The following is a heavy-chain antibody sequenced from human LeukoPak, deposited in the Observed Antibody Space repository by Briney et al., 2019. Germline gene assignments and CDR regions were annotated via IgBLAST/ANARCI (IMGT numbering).Heavy chain of an antibody. CDR2: IYYSGST. CDR3: ARAMEMVGAFDM. CDR1: GGSISSYY. Sequence: SETLSLTCTVSGGSISSYYWSWIRHPPGKGLEWIGYIYYSGSTNYNASLKSRVTISVDTSKNQFSLKLSSVTAADTAVYYCARAMEMVGAFDMRGQGTMVTVSS. V-gene: IGHV4-59*01. J-gene: IGHJ3*02. D-gene: IGHD5-24*01.